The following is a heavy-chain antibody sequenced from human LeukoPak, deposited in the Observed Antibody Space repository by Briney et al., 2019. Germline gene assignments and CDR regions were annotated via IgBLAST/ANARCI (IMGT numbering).Heavy chain of an antibody. V-gene: IGHV3-7*05. CDR2: IKQDGSEK. D-gene: IGHD3-22*01. CDR1: GFTFSSYW. CDR3: ARERYYDSSGYLDY. J-gene: IGHJ4*02. Sequence: GGSLRLSCAASGFTFSSYWMSWVRQAPGEGLEWVANIKQDGSEKYYVDSVKGRFTISRDNAKNSLYLQMNSLRAEDTAVYYCARERYYDSSGYLDYWGQGTLVTVSS.